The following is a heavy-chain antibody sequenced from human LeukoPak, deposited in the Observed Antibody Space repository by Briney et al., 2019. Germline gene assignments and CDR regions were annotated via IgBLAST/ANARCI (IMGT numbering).Heavy chain of an antibody. J-gene: IGHJ4*02. Sequence: ASVKVSCKVSGYTLTELSMHWVRQAPGKGLEWMGGFDPEDGETIYAQKFQGRVTMTEDTSTDTAYMELSSLRSEDTAVYYCATRYCSSTSCYTPFDYWGQGTLVTVSS. D-gene: IGHD2-2*02. V-gene: IGHV1-24*01. CDR2: FDPEDGET. CDR3: ATRYCSSTSCYTPFDY. CDR1: GYTLTELS.